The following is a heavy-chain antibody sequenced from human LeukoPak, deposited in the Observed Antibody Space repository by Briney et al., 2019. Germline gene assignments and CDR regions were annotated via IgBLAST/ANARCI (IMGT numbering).Heavy chain of an antibody. J-gene: IGHJ4*02. CDR3: ARATTYDILTGYFDY. CDR2: ISSSSSYI. V-gene: IGHV3-21*01. CDR1: VFTFSTYN. Sequence: GGTLRLSCAASVFTFSTYNMNWVRQAPGKGLEWVSSISSSSSYIYYAESVKGRFTMSRDNAKNSLYLQMNSLRAEDTAVYYCARATTYDILTGYFDYWGQGTLVTVSS. D-gene: IGHD3-9*01.